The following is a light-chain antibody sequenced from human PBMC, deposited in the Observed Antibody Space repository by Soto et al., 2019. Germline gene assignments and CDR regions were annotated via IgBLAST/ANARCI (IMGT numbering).Light chain of an antibody. CDR2: EVS. CDR1: SSDVGSYNL. V-gene: IGLV2-23*02. Sequence: QSVLTQPASVSGTPGQSITISCTGTSSDVGSYNLVSWYQQRPGKAPKLMIYEVSKRPSGVSNRFSGSKSGNTASLTISGLQAEDEADYYCCSHAGSSTSIFGTGTKVTVL. J-gene: IGLJ1*01. CDR3: CSHAGSSTSI.